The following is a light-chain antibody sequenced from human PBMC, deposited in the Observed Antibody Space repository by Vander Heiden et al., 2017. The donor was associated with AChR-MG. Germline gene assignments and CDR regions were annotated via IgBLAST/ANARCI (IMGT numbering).Light chain of an antibody. CDR3: CSYAGTYSVWV. CDR1: SSDVGGYNY. CDR2: DVT. Sequence: QSALTQPRSVSGSPGQLVTISCTGTSSDVGGYNYVSWYQQHPGKAPRLMIYDVTQRPSGVPDRFSGSKSGNTASLTISGLQADDEADYYCCSYAGTYSVWVFGGGTKLTVL. V-gene: IGLV2-11*01. J-gene: IGLJ3*02.